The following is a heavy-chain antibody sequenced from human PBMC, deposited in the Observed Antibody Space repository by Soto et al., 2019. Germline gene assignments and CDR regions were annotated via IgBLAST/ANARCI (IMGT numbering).Heavy chain of an antibody. CDR1: GGSFSGYY. J-gene: IGHJ4*02. Sequence: SETLSLTCAVYGGSFSGYYWSWIRQPPGKGLEWIGEINHSGSTNYNPSLKSRVTISVDTSKNQFSLKLSSVTAADTAVYYCARNEGDSGDYIWGSYRYYFDYWGQGTLVTVSS. CDR2: INHSGST. V-gene: IGHV4-34*01. D-gene: IGHD3-16*02. CDR3: ARNEGDSGDYIWGSYRYYFDY.